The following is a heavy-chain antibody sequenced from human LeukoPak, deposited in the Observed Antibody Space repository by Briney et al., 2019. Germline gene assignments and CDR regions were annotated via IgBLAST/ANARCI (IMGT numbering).Heavy chain of an antibody. V-gene: IGHV3-21*01. D-gene: IGHD3-3*01. Sequence: GGSLRLSCAASGFTFSSYSMNWVRQAPGKGLEWVSSISSSSSYIYYADSVKGRFTISRDNAKNSLYLQMNSLRAEDTAVYYCARDFWSGYQNWFDPWGQGTLVTVSS. J-gene: IGHJ5*02. CDR2: ISSSSSYI. CDR1: GFTFSSYS. CDR3: ARDFWSGYQNWFDP.